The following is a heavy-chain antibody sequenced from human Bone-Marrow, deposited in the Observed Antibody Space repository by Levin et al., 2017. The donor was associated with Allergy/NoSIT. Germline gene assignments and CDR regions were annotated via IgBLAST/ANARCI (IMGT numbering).Heavy chain of an antibody. J-gene: IGHJ6*03. Sequence: SETLSLTCTVSGASINNHHWSWIRQPPGKGLEWIGYMYKTSSANFNPSLKSRVTMSADMSKNQFPLSLSSVTAADTAVYYCARQAYGTRYYSRSPKNKEDDYYYMDVWGRGTTVTVSS. CDR2: MYKTSSA. V-gene: IGHV4-59*11. CDR1: GASINNHH. CDR3: ARQAYGTRYYSRSPKNKEDDYYYMDV. D-gene: IGHD3-10*01.